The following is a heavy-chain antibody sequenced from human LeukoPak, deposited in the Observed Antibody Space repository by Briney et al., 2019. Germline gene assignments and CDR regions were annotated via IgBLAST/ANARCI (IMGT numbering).Heavy chain of an antibody. Sequence: GGSLRLSCAASGLTFSTFGMSWIRQSPGKGLEWVSAISGSASGHIPKYADSVKGRFTISRDNYKNTLYLQMNSLRVVDTAVYYCANHRSAFEFWGQGTLVTVSS. D-gene: IGHD3-10*01. V-gene: IGHV3-23*01. J-gene: IGHJ4*02. CDR1: GLTFSTFG. CDR3: ANHRSAFEF. CDR2: ISGSASGH.